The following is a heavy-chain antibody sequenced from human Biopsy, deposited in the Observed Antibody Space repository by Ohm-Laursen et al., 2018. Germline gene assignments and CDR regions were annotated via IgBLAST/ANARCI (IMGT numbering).Heavy chain of an antibody. J-gene: IGHJ4*02. CDR3: ARLTGDPSY. CDR1: GGSIKSYY. D-gene: IGHD7-27*01. V-gene: IGHV4-59*01. Sequence: GTLSLTCPVSGGSIKSYYWNWIRQSPGKGLEWIGFIYYTGHTNYNPSLKSRATISVDTSKNQFSLKVISVTAADTAMYYCARLTGDPSYWGQGILVTVSS. CDR2: IYYTGHT.